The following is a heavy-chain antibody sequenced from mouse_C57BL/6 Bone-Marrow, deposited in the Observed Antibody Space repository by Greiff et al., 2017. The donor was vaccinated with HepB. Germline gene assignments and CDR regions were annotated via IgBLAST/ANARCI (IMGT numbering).Heavy chain of an antibody. CDR3: ARAYYRGFAY. CDR1: GYTFTDYY. D-gene: IGHD2-12*01. J-gene: IGHJ3*01. V-gene: IGHV1-19*01. CDR2: INPYNGGT. Sequence: VQLKESGPVLVKPGASVKMSCKASGYTFTDYYMNWVKQSHGKSLEWIGVINPYNGGTSYNQKFKGKATLTVDKSSSTAYMELNSLTSEDSAVYYCARAYYRGFAYWGQGTLVTVSA.